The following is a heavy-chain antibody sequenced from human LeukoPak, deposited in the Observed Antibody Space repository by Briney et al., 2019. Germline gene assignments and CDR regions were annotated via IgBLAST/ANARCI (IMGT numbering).Heavy chain of an antibody. CDR1: GGSFSGYY. CDR2: INHSGST. Sequence: SETLSLTCAVYGGSFSGYYWSWIRQPPGKGLEWIGEINHSGSTNYNPSLKSRVTISVDTSKNQFSLKLSSVTAADTAVYYCAGASGHLGSYYFDYWGQGTLVTVSS. CDR3: AGASGHLGSYYFDY. J-gene: IGHJ4*02. V-gene: IGHV4-34*01. D-gene: IGHD1-26*01.